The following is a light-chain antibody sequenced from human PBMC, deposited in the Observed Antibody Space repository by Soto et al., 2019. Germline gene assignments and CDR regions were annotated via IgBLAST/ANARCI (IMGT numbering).Light chain of an antibody. Sequence: QSVLTQPPSASGTPGQRVTISCSGSSSNIGRNTVNWYQQLPGTAPKVLIYNSNQRPSGVPDRFSGSKSGTSASLAISGLQSDDEADYYCAAWDDSLNGHVTFGGGTKLTV. V-gene: IGLV1-44*01. CDR3: AAWDDSLNGHVT. CDR2: NSN. CDR1: SSNIGRNT. J-gene: IGLJ2*01.